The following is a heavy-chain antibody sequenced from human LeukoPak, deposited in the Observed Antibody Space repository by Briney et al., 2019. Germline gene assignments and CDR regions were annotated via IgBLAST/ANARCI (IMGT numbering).Heavy chain of an antibody. Sequence: PSETLSLTCTVSGGSISSSNNYWGWIRQPPGRGLEWIGSISYGGRTYYNPSLKSRVTISVDTSKNQFSLRLSSVTAADTAVYYCARARYSYQCDYWGQGTLVTVSS. CDR2: ISYGGRT. CDR1: GGSISSSNNY. CDR3: ARARYSYQCDY. V-gene: IGHV4-39*07. D-gene: IGHD5-24*01. J-gene: IGHJ4*02.